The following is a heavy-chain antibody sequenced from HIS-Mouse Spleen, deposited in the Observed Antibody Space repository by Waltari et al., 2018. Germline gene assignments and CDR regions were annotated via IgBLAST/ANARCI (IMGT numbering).Heavy chain of an antibody. V-gene: IGHV4-39*07. D-gene: IGHD4-17*01. CDR1: GGSISSSSYY. CDR2: IYYSGST. J-gene: IGHJ3*02. Sequence: QLQLQESGPGLVKPSETLSLTCTVSGGSISSSSYYWGWIRKPPGKGLEWIGSIYYSGSTYYNPSLKSRVTISVDTSKNQFSLKLSSVTAADTAVYYCARVPGDYSGAFDIWGQGTMVTVSS. CDR3: ARVPGDYSGAFDI.